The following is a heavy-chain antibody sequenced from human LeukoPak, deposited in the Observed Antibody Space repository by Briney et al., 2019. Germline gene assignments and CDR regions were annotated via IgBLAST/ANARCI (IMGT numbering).Heavy chain of an antibody. V-gene: IGHV1-2*02. CDR1: GYTFTGYY. J-gene: IGHJ4*02. D-gene: IGHD6-19*01. CDR3: ARAAVAGTFCDY. Sequence: ASVMVSRKASGYTFTGYYMHWVRQAPGQGLEWMGWINPNSGGTNYAQKFQGRVTMTRDTSNSTAYMELSRLRSDDTAVYYCARAAVAGTFCDYWGQGTLVTVSS. CDR2: INPNSGGT.